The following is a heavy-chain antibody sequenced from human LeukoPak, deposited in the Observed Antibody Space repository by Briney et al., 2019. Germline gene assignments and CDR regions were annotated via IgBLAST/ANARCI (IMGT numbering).Heavy chain of an antibody. D-gene: IGHD2-15*01. CDR2: ISAYNGNT. Sequence: GASVKVSCKASGYTFTSYGISWVRQAPGQGLEWMGWISAYNGNTNYAQKLQGRVTMTTDTSTSTAYMELRSLRSDDAAVYYCARVHCSGGSCYHYFDYWGQGTLVTVSS. V-gene: IGHV1-18*01. J-gene: IGHJ4*02. CDR1: GYTFTSYG. CDR3: ARVHCSGGSCYHYFDY.